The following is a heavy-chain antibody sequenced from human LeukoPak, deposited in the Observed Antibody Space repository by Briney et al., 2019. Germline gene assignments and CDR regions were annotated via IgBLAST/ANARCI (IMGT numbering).Heavy chain of an antibody. J-gene: IGHJ3*02. V-gene: IGHV1-2*02. D-gene: IGHD2-15*01. CDR3: ARDTGGCSGGSCYQAFDI. CDR1: GYTFTGYY. Sequence: ASVKVSCKASGYTFTGYYMHWVRQTPGQGLEWMGWINPNSGGTNCAQKFQGRVTMTRDTSISTAYMELSRLRSDDTAVYYCARDTGGCSGGSCYQAFDIWGQGTMVTVSS. CDR2: INPNSGGT.